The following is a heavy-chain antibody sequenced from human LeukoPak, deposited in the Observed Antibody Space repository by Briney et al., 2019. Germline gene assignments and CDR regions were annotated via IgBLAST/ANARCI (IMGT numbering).Heavy chain of an antibody. J-gene: IGHJ4*02. V-gene: IGHV1-18*01. Sequence: GASVKVSCKASGYTFTSYGISWVRQAPGQGLEWMGWISAYNGNTNYAQKLQGRVTMTTDTSTSTAYMELRSLRSDDTAVYYCARVDLVGATWPHFDYWGQGTLVTASS. CDR3: ARVDLVGATWPHFDY. CDR1: GYTFTSYG. D-gene: IGHD1-26*01. CDR2: ISAYNGNT.